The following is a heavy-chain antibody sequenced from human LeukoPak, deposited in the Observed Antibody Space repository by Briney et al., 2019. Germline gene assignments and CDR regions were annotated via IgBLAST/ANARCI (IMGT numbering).Heavy chain of an antibody. D-gene: IGHD6-19*01. Sequence: ASVKVSCKASGGTFSSYAISWVRQAPGQGLEWMGRIIPIFGTANCAQKFQGRVTITTDKSTSTAYMELSSLRSEDTAVYYCARDRSSGWTHNWFDPWGQGTLVTVSS. CDR2: IIPIFGTA. CDR1: GGTFSSYA. J-gene: IGHJ5*02. CDR3: ARDRSSGWTHNWFDP. V-gene: IGHV1-69*05.